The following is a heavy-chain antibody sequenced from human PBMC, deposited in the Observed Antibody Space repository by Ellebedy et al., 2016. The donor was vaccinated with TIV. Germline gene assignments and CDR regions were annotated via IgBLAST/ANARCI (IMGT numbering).Heavy chain of an antibody. V-gene: IGHV3-7*01. CDR1: GFTFSTYW. J-gene: IGHJ4*02. CDR2: IKHDGSEK. CDR3: VRDKSSGSTYGSHFDY. D-gene: IGHD5-18*01. Sequence: GGSLRLSXAPSGFTFSTYWLSWVGKAQGKGLEWVATIKHDGSEKYFVDSVKGRFTISRDNAKNSLCLQMNSLRAEDTAVYYCVRDKSSGSTYGSHFDYWGQGSLVTVSS.